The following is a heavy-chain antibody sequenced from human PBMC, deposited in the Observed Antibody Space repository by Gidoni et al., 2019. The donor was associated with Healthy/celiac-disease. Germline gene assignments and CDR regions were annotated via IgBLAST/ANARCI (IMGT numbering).Heavy chain of an antibody. D-gene: IGHD3-3*01. V-gene: IGHV3-30*03. CDR2: ISYDGSNK. J-gene: IGHJ6*02. CDR3: ARITIFGVVGVDV. Sequence: QVQLVESGGGVVQPGRSLRLCWYALGFTFSSYGMHWIRQAPGKGLGGVAVISYDGSNKYYADSVKGRFTISIDNSKNTLYLQMNSLRAEDTAVYYCARITIFGVVGVDVWGQGTTVTVSS. CDR1: GFTFSSYG.